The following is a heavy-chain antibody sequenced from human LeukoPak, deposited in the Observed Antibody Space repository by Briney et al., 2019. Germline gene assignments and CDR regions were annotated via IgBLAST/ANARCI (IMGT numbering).Heavy chain of an antibody. Sequence: GGSLRLSCAASGFTFSSYEMNWVRQAPGKGLEWVSYISSSGSTIYYADSVKGRFTISRGNAKNSLYLQMNSLRAEDTAVYYCAKDRAETQPYYMDVWGKGTTVTVSS. V-gene: IGHV3-48*03. CDR3: AKDRAETQPYYMDV. CDR2: ISSSGSTI. J-gene: IGHJ6*03. D-gene: IGHD2-2*01. CDR1: GFTFSSYE.